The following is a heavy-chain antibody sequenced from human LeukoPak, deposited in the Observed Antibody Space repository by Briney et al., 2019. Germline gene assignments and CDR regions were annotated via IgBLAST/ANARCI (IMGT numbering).Heavy chain of an antibody. CDR3: AKDDSSGYYYFDY. J-gene: IGHJ4*02. CDR2: IWYDGSNK. V-gene: IGHV3-33*06. CDR1: GFTFSSYG. Sequence: GGSLRLSCAASGFTFSSYGMHWVRQAPGKGLEWVAVIWYDGSNKYYADSVKGRFTISRDNSKNTLYLQMNSLRAEDTAVYYCAKDDSSGYYYFDYWGQGTLVTVSS. D-gene: IGHD3-22*01.